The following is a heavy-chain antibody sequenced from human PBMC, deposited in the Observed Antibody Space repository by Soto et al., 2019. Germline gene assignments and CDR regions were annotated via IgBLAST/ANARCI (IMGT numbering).Heavy chain of an antibody. CDR1: GYTFTGYY. V-gene: IGHV1-2*02. CDR3: ARDRSVGLRLGELSLSNWFDP. CDR2: INPNSGGT. D-gene: IGHD3-16*02. J-gene: IGHJ5*02. Sequence: ASVKVSCKASGYTFTGYYMHWVRQAPGQGLEWMGWINPNSGGTNYAQKFQGRVTMTRDTSISTAYMELSRLRSDDTAVYYCARDRSVGLRLGELSLSNWFDPWGQGTLVTVS.